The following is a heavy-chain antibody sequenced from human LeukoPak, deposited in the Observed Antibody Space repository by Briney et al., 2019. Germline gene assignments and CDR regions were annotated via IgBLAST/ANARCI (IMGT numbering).Heavy chain of an antibody. V-gene: IGHV4-30-2*01. D-gene: IGHD4-17*01. J-gene: IGHJ4*02. CDR3: ARVTPYYGDYGEGGYFDY. CDR2: IYHSGST. CDR1: GRSISSGGYS. Sequence: PSQTLSLTCAVSGRSISSGGYSWSWIRQPPGKGLEWTGYIYHSGSTYYNPSIKSRVSISVDRSKSQFSLKLSSVTAADTAVYYCARVTPYYGDYGEGGYFDYGGQGTLVTVSS.